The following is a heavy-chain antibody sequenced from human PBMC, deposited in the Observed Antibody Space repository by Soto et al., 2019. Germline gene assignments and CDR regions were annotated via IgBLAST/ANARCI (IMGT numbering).Heavy chain of an antibody. CDR1: GYSFTSYW. CDR2: IYPGDSDT. CDR3: ARANVHGYSSRRYRLSY. J-gene: IGHJ4*02. V-gene: IGHV5-51*01. D-gene: IGHD6-13*01. Sequence: PGESLKISCKGSGYSFTSYWIGWVRQMPGKGLEWMGIIYPGDSDTRYSPSFQGQVTISADKSISTAYLQWSSLKASDTAMYYCARANVHGYSSRRYRLSYWGQGTLVPVSS.